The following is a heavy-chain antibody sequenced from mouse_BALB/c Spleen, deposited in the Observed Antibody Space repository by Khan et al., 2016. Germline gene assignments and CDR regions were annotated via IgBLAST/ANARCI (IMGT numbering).Heavy chain of an antibody. Sequence: QVQLQQSGAELARPGASVKLSCKASGYTFTSYWMQWVKQRPGQGLEWIGAIYPGDGDTRYTQKFKGKATLTADKSSSTAYMQLSSLASEDSAVYYCARGIPPDYWGQGTTLTVSS. CDR1: GYTFTSYW. CDR2: IYPGDGDT. CDR3: ARGIPPDY. V-gene: IGHV1-87*01. J-gene: IGHJ2*01.